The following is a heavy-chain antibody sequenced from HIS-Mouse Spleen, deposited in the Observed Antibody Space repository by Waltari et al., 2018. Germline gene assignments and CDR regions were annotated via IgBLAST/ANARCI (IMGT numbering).Heavy chain of an antibody. CDR2: ISWNSGSI. CDR3: AKDYSSGWFDY. J-gene: IGHJ4*02. V-gene: IGHV3-9*01. Sequence: EVQLVESGGGLVQPGRSRRLSCAASGFTLEDSAMHGVRQAPGKGLEWVSGISWNSGSIGYADSVKGRFTISRDNAKNSLYLQMNSLRAEDTALYYCAKDYSSGWFDYWGQGTLVTVSS. CDR1: GFTLEDSA. D-gene: IGHD6-19*01.